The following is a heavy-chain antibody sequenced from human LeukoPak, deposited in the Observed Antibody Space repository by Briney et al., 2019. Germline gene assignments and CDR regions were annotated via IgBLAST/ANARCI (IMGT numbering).Heavy chain of an antibody. Sequence: GGSLRLSCAASGFTVSSNYMSWVRQAPGKGLEWVSGIIGSGGSTYYADSVKGRFTISKDNSKNTLYLHMNTLRAEDTAVYYCAKESDYDFWSAYYTGWGQGTTVTVAS. V-gene: IGHV3-23*01. CDR2: IIGSGGST. J-gene: IGHJ6*02. CDR3: AKESDYDFWSAYYTG. CDR1: GFTVSSNY. D-gene: IGHD3-3*01.